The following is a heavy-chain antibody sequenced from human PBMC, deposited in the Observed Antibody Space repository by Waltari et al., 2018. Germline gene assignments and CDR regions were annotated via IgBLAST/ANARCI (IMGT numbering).Heavy chain of an antibody. CDR3: ARSPRIAVSPRYYYMDV. CDR1: VGSFMVYY. V-gene: IGHV4-34*02. D-gene: IGHD6-19*01. J-gene: IGHJ6*03. CDR2: VDQSGTP. Sequence: QVQLQPWGAGLLNPSETLSLTCGVPVGSFMVYYWTWVRQAPGKGLEWIGEVDQSGTPNYNPSLKSRLTISIYASRVQLSLKLSSVTAADSAVYYCARSPRIAVSPRYYYMDVWGKGTTVTVSS.